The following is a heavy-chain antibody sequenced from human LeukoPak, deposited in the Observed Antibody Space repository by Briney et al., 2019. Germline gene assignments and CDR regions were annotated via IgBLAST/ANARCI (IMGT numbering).Heavy chain of an antibody. J-gene: IGHJ4*02. V-gene: IGHV3-11*01. D-gene: IGHD1-1*01. Sequence: GGSLRLSCAASGFTFSDYYMSWIRQAPGKGLEWVSYISSSGSTLYYADSVKGRFTISRDNAKNSLYLQMNSLRAEDTAVYYCARDEVGQQHNWGYFDYWGQGTLVTVSS. CDR3: ARDEVGQQHNWGYFDY. CDR1: GFTFSDYY. CDR2: ISSSGSTL.